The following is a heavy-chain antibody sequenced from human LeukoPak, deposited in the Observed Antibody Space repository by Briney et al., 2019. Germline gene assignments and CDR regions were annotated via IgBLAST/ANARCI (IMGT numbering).Heavy chain of an antibody. D-gene: IGHD6-6*01. J-gene: IGHJ5*02. Sequence: PSETLSLTCTVSGGSISSYYWSWIRQPAGKGLEWIGRIYTSGSTNYNPSLKSRVTISVDTSKNQFSLKLSSVTAADTAVYYCAREGEGDSSSSNWFDPWGQGTLVTVSS. CDR2: IYTSGST. CDR3: AREGEGDSSSSNWFDP. CDR1: GGSISSYY. V-gene: IGHV4-4*07.